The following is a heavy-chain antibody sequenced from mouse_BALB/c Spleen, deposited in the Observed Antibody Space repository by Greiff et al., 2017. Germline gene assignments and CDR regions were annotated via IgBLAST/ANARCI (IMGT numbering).Heavy chain of an antibody. J-gene: IGHJ3*01. Sequence: VQLQQSGAELVKPGASVKLSCKASGYTFTSYYMYWVKQRPGQGLEWIGEINPSNGGTNFNEKFKSKATLTVDKSSSTAYMQLSSLTSEDSAVYYCARSGDGRFAYWGQGTLVTVSA. CDR2: INPSNGGT. CDR1: GYTFTSYY. V-gene: IGHV1S81*02. D-gene: IGHD3-2*02. CDR3: ARSGDGRFAY.